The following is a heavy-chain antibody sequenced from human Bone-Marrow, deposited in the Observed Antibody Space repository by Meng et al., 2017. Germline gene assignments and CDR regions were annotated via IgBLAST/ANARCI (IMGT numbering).Heavy chain of an antibody. V-gene: IGHV5-51*01. Sequence: GGSLRLSCRTSGYRFITYPIGWVRQKPGKCLQLMGIIYPGDSDTRYSQSFQGQVTFSVDQSISTAFLQWSSLTAADTAMYYCARPPAFQGGEYHFEAWGQGTRVTVSS. CDR3: ARPPAFQGGEYHFEA. CDR1: GYRFITYP. D-gene: IGHD6-6*01. J-gene: IGHJ4*02. CDR2: IYPGDSDT.